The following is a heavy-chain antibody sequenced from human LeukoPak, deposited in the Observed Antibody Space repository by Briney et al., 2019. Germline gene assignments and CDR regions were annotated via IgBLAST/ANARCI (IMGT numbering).Heavy chain of an antibody. D-gene: IGHD6-13*01. CDR1: GGSFSGYY. J-gene: IGHJ3*02. CDR2: INHSGST. CDR3: AMGQQLVSDAFDI. V-gene: IGHV4-34*01. Sequence: SETLSLTCAVYGGSFSGYYWSWIRQPPGKGLEWIGEINHSGSTKYNPSLKSRVTISVDTSKNQFSLKLSSVTAADTAVYYCAMGQQLVSDAFDIWGQGTMVTVSS.